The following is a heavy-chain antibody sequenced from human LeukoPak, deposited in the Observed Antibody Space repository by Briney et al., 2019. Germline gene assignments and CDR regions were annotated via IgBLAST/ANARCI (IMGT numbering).Heavy chain of an antibody. CDR2: IIPIFGRA. CDR1: GGSFSNFA. CDR3: VKKGPYIWFDP. V-gene: IGHV1-69*06. D-gene: IGHD1-14*01. J-gene: IGHJ5*02. Sequence: ASVKVSCKASGGSFSNFAVNWVRQAPGQGLEWMGEIIPIFGRANSAQQFQGRVTITADKSTSTVYMELSSLRSEDAAVYYCVKKGPYIWFDPWGQGTLVTVSS.